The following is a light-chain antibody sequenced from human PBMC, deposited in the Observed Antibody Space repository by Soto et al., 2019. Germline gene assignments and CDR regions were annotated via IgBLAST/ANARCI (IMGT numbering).Light chain of an antibody. Sequence: EVVLTQSPVTLSLSPGERATLSCRASQSVSSNLVWYQQKPGQAPXXLIYGASTRVTGIPARFSGSGSGTEFTLTISSLQSEDFAVYYCQQYHNWWTFGQGTKVDIK. CDR1: QSVSSN. CDR3: QQYHNWWT. CDR2: GAS. V-gene: IGKV3-15*01. J-gene: IGKJ1*01.